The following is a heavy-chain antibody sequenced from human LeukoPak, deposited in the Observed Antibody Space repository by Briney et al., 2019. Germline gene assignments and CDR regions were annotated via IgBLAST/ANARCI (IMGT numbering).Heavy chain of an antibody. D-gene: IGHD4-17*01. Sequence: PSETLSLICTVSGGSISSYYWSWIRQPPGRGLEWIGYIYSSGNTNYNPSLKSRVTISVDTSRNQFSLKLSSVTAADTAVYYCARRNYGDYDHYFDYWGQGALVTVSS. CDR2: IYSSGNT. J-gene: IGHJ4*02. V-gene: IGHV4-59*08. CDR3: ARRNYGDYDHYFDY. CDR1: GGSISSYY.